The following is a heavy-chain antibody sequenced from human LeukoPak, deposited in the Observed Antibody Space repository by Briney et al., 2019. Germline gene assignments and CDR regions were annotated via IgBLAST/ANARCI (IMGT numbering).Heavy chain of an antibody. CDR1: GFTFSSYG. CDR2: IRYDGSNK. D-gene: IGHD3-9*01. V-gene: IGHV3-30*02. J-gene: IGHJ6*03. CDR3: ARVSHFDWPYYYYYYMDV. Sequence: SGGSLRLSCAASGFTFSSYGMHWVRQAPGKGLEWVAFIRYDGSNKYYADSVKGRFTISRDNSKNTLYLQMNSLRAEDTAVYYCARVSHFDWPYYYYYYMDVWGKGTTVTVSS.